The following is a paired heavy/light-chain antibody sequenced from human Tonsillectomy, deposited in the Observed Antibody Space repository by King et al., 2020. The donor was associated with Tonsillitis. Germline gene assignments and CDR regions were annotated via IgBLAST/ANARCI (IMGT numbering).Heavy chain of an antibody. D-gene: IGHD5-18*01. CDR2: ITDDGRRQ. Sequence: QAQLVESGGGVVQPGRSLRLSCAGSGFLFTNSALHWVRQAPGKGLEWVALITDDGRRQYYAHSVWGRFSISRDNSKNTVFLEMNSLRPEDTATYYCARVQSGDSYDQYYYGMDVWGRGTAVTVSS. J-gene: IGHJ6*02. CDR3: ARVQSGDSYDQYYYGMDV. V-gene: IGHV3-30*04. CDR1: GFLFTNSA.
Light chain of an antibody. CDR2: ATS. J-gene: IGKJ3*01. V-gene: IGKV1-39*01. Sequence: DIQMTQSPSSLSASVGDSVTITCRASPSVHTYLNWFQQKPGSAPKLLIYATSNLQNGVPSRFSGSGSGTDFTLTISSLQPEDFATYYCQQSYRTPFTFGPGTKVDV. CDR3: QQSYRTPFT. CDR1: PSVHTY.